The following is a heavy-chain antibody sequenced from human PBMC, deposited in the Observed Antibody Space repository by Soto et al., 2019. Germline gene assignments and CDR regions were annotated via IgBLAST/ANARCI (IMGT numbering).Heavy chain of an antibody. CDR2: IYYSGST. CDR1: GGSISSYY. D-gene: IGHD1-26*01. Sequence: SETLSLTCTVSGGSISSYYWSWIRQPPGKGLEWIGYIYYSGSTNYNPSLKSRVTISVDTSKNQISLKLSSVTAADTAVYYCARVAVGSSSGTFFDYWGQGTLVTVSS. CDR3: ARVAVGSSSGTFFDY. V-gene: IGHV4-59*01. J-gene: IGHJ4*02.